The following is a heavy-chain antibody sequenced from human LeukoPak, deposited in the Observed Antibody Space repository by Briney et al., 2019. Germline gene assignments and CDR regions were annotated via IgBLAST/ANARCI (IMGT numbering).Heavy chain of an antibody. Sequence: GASVKVSCKASGYTFTGYYMHWVRQAPGQGLEWMGRINPNSGGTSYVQNFQGRVTMTRDTSINTAYMELSGLTSDDSAVYYCARGGSGSGYLYYFDYWGQGTLVSVSS. J-gene: IGHJ4*02. D-gene: IGHD3-10*01. V-gene: IGHV1-2*06. CDR1: GYTFTGYY. CDR3: ARGGSGSGYLYYFDY. CDR2: INPNSGGT.